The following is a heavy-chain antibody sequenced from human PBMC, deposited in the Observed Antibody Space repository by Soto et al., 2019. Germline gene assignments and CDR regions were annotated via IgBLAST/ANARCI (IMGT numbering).Heavy chain of an antibody. D-gene: IGHD1-26*01. CDR1: GDSVSTNGAG. J-gene: IGHJ4*01. Sequence: WQTLALTCAIPGDSVSTNGAGSSWVRQSPSRGLEWLGRTYYRAKWYYEYAVSVRGRSTINPDTSKNQYSLQLNSVTREDTAVYFCARGEQYSGRIFDYWGQGTLVRVSS. CDR3: ARGEQYSGRIFDY. CDR2: TYYRAKWYY. V-gene: IGHV6-1*01.